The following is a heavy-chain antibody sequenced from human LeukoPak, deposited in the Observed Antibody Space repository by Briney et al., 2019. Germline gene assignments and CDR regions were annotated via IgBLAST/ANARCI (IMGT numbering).Heavy chain of an antibody. CDR2: ISPSGGST. D-gene: IGHD3-22*01. J-gene: IGHJ3*02. CDR3: TRTYYYDSSGYYYGRDAFDI. Sequence: GASVKVSCKASGYTFTTYYIHCVRQAPGQGLEWMGIISPSGGSTSYAQKFQGRETMTRDTSTSTVYMELSSLRSEDTAVYYGTRTYYYDSSGYYYGRDAFDIWGQGTMVTVSS. CDR1: GYTFTTYY. V-gene: IGHV1-46*01.